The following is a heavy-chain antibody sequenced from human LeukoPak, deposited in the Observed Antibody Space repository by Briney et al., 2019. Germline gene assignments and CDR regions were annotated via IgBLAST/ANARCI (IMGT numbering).Heavy chain of an antibody. D-gene: IGHD1-26*01. Sequence: GGSLRLSCAASGFTFSSYNMNWVRQAPGKGLEWVSSISSSSSYIYYADSVKGRFTISRDNAKNSLYLQMNSLRAEDTAVYYCARDRRYSGSYHFDYWGQGTLVTVSS. CDR3: ARDRRYSGSYHFDY. CDR2: ISSSSSYI. J-gene: IGHJ4*02. V-gene: IGHV3-21*01. CDR1: GFTFSSYN.